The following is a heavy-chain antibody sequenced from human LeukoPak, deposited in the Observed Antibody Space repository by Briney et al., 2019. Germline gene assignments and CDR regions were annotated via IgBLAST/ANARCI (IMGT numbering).Heavy chain of an antibody. Sequence: GSGPTLVNPTQTLTLTCTFSGFSLSTSGVGVGWIRQPPGKALEWLALIYWDDDKRYSPSLKSRLTITKDTSKNQVVLTMTNVDPVDTATYYCAHRLYFSHSHLPDTWGQGTLVTVPS. CDR1: GFSLSTSGVG. V-gene: IGHV2-5*02. J-gene: IGHJ5*02. CDR3: AHRLYFSHSHLPDT. D-gene: IGHD2-2*02. CDR2: IYWDDDK.